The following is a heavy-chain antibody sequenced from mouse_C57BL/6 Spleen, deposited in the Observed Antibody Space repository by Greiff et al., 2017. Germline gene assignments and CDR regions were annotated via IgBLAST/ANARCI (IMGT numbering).Heavy chain of an antibody. CDR1: GYTFTSYW. CDR2: IHPNSGST. D-gene: IGHD1-1*01. V-gene: IGHV1-64*01. CDR3: AREDTTPLAGDYLDD. Sequence: QVQLQQPGAELVKPGASVKLSCKASGYTFTSYWMHWVKQRPGQGLEWIGMIHPNSGSTNYNEKFKSKATLTVDKSPSTAYMQLSSLTSEDSAVYYCAREDTTPLAGDYLDDWGQGTTLTVSS. J-gene: IGHJ2*01.